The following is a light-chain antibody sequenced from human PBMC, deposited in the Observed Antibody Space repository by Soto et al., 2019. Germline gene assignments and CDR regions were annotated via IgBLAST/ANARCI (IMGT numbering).Light chain of an antibody. Sequence: IVLTQSPGTLSLSPGERATLSCRASQSVSSSYLAWYQQKPGQAPRLLIYDASNRATGVPARFSGSGSGTDFTLTVSSLEPEDFAVYYCQQRRSWPRTFGQGTKV. CDR3: QQRRSWPRT. J-gene: IGKJ1*01. CDR2: DAS. CDR1: QSVSSSY. V-gene: IGKV3D-20*02.